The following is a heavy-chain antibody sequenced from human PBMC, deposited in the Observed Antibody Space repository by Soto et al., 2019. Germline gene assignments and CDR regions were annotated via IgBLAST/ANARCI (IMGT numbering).Heavy chain of an antibody. Sequence: QVQLQESGPGLVKPSQTLSLTCTVSGGSISSGGYYWSWIRQHPGKGLEWIGYIYYSGSTYYNPSLKSRXXIXVXXSKNQFSLKLSSVXXXXXXXXXXXXXXXXXXXXXXXGQGTLVTVSS. J-gene: IGHJ4*02. CDR3: XXXXXXXXXXXXX. CDR1: GGSISSGGYY. CDR2: IYYSGST. V-gene: IGHV4-31*03.